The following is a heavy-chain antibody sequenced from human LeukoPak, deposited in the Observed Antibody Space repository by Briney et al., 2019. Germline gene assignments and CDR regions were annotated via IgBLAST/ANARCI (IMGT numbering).Heavy chain of an antibody. D-gene: IGHD2-2*01. J-gene: IGHJ6*02. CDR3: ARGGNARYCSSTSCSLPHPGMDV. CDR2: IYYSGST. Sequence: KTSQTLSLTCTVSGGSISSGDYYWSWIRQPPGKGLEWIGYIYYSGSTYYNPSLKSRVTISVDTSKNQFSLKLSSVTAADTAVYYCARGGNARYCSSTSCSLPHPGMDVWGQGTTVTVSS. V-gene: IGHV4-30-4*01. CDR1: GGSISSGDYY.